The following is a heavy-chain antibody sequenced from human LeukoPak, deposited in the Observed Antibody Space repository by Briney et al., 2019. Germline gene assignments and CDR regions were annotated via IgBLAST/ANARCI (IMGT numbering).Heavy chain of an antibody. V-gene: IGHV4-30-2*01. Sequence: SETLSLTCTVSGGSISSGGYYWSWIRQPPGKGLEWIGYIYHSGSTYYNPSLKSRVTISVDRSKNQFSLKLSSVTAADTAVYYCARDDGDYEGYSDREAFDIWGQGTMVTVSS. D-gene: IGHD4-17*01. CDR1: GGSISSGGYY. CDR2: IYHSGST. J-gene: IGHJ3*02. CDR3: ARDDGDYEGYSDREAFDI.